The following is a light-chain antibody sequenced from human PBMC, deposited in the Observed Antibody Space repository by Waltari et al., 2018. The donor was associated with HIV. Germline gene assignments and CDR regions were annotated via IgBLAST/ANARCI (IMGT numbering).Light chain of an antibody. CDR2: NAS. J-gene: IGKJ3*01. CDR1: QNISSDS. V-gene: IGKV3-20*01. Sequence: EIVFTQSPGTLSLSPGARAALSCKASQNISSDSLAWYQQKFGQSPSLLIYNASTRATDIPDRFSGSGSGTAFTLTISRLQPADFAVYFCQHYDNSPPITFGPGT. CDR3: QHYDNSPPIT.